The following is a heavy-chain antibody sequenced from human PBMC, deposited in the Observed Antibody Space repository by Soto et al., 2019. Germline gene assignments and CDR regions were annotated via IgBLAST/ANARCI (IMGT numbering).Heavy chain of an antibody. D-gene: IGHD3-22*01. CDR1: GYTFTSYA. J-gene: IGHJ4*02. CDR2: INAGNGNT. V-gene: IGHV1-3*01. Sequence: ASVKVSCKASGYTFTSYAMHWVRQAPGQRLEWMGWINAGNGNTKYSQKFQGRVTITADKSTSTAYMELSSLRSEDTAVYYCARGLHYDSISLDDYWGQGTLVTVSS. CDR3: ARGLHYDSISLDDY.